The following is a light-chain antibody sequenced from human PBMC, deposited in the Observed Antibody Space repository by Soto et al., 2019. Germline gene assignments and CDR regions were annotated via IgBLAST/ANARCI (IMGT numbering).Light chain of an antibody. J-gene: IGKJ4*01. Sequence: EIVMTQSPVTLSVSPGERATLSCRASQSVSSNLAWYQQEPGQAPRLLIYGASTRATGIPARFSGSGSGTEFPLTISSLQSEDFAVYYCQLYNKWPLTFGGGTKVEIK. V-gene: IGKV3-15*01. CDR1: QSVSSN. CDR2: GAS. CDR3: QLYNKWPLT.